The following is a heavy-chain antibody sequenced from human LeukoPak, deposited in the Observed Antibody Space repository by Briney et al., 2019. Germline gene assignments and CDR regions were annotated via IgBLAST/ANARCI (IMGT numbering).Heavy chain of an antibody. CDR1: GFTFSNYA. CDR2: ISYDGSNK. Sequence: SLRLSCAASGFTFSNYAIHWVRQAPGKGLEWVAVISYDGSNKYYADSVKGRFTISRDNTKNTLYLQMNSLRPEDTAVYYCARDDYWGQGTLVTVSS. J-gene: IGHJ4*02. V-gene: IGHV3-30-3*01. CDR3: ARDDY.